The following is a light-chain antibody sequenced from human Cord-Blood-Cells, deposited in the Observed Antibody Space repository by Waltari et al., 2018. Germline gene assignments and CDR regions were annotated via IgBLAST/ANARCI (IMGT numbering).Light chain of an antibody. Sequence: QSALTQPASVSGSPGQSITISCTGTSSDVGGYNYVPWYQQHPGKAPKPMIYDVSNRPSGVSKRFSGSKSGNTAALTISGLQAEDEADYYYSSYTSSSTVVVGGGTKLTVL. CDR1: SSDVGGYNY. CDR3: SSYTSSSTVV. CDR2: DVS. J-gene: IGLJ2*01. V-gene: IGLV2-14*01.